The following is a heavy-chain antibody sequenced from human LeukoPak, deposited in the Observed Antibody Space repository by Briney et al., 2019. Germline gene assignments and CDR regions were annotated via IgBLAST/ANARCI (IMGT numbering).Heavy chain of an antibody. D-gene: IGHD2-2*01. Sequence: GGSLRLSCAASGFTFSNYAIRWVRQAPGKGLEWVAVIWYDGTNKFYADSVKGRFTISRDNSKNTLYLQMNSLRAEDTAVYYCARDGKSAAMDYYGMDVWGQGTTVTVSS. V-gene: IGHV3-33*01. CDR2: IWYDGTNK. J-gene: IGHJ6*02. CDR3: ARDGKSAAMDYYGMDV. CDR1: GFTFSNYA.